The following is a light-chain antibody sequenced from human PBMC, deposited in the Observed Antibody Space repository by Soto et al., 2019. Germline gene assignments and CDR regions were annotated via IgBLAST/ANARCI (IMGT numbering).Light chain of an antibody. V-gene: IGKV2-28*01. CDR1: QRLLHSNGNHY. J-gene: IGKJ1*01. CDR3: MQALHTPRT. CDR2: LAS. Sequence: DLVMTQSPLSLPFTPRDAASISCRSSQRLLHSNGNHYLEWYFQKPGQSPQLLIYLASIRASGVPDRFSGSGSGTDFTLKISRVEAEDVGVYYCMQALHTPRTGGQGTKVDIK.